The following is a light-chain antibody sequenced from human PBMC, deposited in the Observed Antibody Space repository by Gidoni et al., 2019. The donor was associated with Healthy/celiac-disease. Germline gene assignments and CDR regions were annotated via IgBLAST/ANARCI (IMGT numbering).Light chain of an antibody. V-gene: IGKV3-11*01. Sequence: EIVLTQSPATLSLSPGERATLSCRASQRVSSYLAWYQQKPGQAPRLLIYDASNRATGVPARFSGSGSGTDFTLTISSLEPEDVAVYYCQQRSNWPPGVTFXGXTKVEIK. J-gene: IGKJ4*01. CDR2: DAS. CDR1: QRVSSY. CDR3: QQRSNWPPGVT.